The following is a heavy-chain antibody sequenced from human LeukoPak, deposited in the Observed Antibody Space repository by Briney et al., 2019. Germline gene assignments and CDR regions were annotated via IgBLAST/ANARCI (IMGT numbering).Heavy chain of an antibody. CDR3: ARDRGVTLLLYYYYGMDV. D-gene: IGHD2-8*02. CDR2: ISGDTQNT. V-gene: IGHV3-23*01. Sequence: GGSLRLSCAASGFTFRNYAMNWVRQAPGKGLEWVSGISGDTQNTYYADSVKGRFTISRDNSKNTLYLQMNSLSVEDTAVYYCARDRGVTLLLYYYYGMDVWGQGTTVTVSS. CDR1: GFTFRNYA. J-gene: IGHJ6*02.